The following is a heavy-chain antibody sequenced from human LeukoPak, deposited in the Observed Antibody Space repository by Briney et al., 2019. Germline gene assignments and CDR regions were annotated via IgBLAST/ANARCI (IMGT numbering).Heavy chain of an antibody. D-gene: IGHD1-26*01. V-gene: IGHV1-2*02. CDR1: GYTFTGYY. CDR3: ARGLGWDSGTYLGA. J-gene: IGHJ5*02. Sequence: ASVKVSCKASGYTFTGYYMHWVRQAPRQGLEWMGWINPNSGDTNYAQKFQGRVSMTRDTSISTAYMDQSGLRSDDTALYYCARGLGWDSGTYLGAWGQGTLVTVSS. CDR2: INPNSGDT.